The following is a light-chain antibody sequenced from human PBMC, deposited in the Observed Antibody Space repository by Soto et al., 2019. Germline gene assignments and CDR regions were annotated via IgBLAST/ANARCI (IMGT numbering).Light chain of an antibody. J-gene: IGKJ5*01. V-gene: IGKV3-20*01. CDR2: GAS. CDR3: QQYGSSPPSVT. Sequence: EIVLTQSPGTLSLSPGERATLSCRASQSVSSIYLAWYQQKPGQAPRLLIYGASSRATGIPDRFSGSGSGTDFTLTISRLEPEAFAVYYCQQYGSSPPSVTFGQGTRLEIK. CDR1: QSVSSIY.